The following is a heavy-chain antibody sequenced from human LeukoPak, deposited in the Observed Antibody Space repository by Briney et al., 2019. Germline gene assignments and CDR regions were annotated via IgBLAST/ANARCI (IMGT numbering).Heavy chain of an antibody. Sequence: GGSLRLSCAASGFTFSNYAMSWVRQAPGRGLEWVSAIRGSDNNTYYADSVMGRFTISRDNSKSTLYLQLNSLRAEDTAIYYCTKDRDVYNHFYFDYWGQGTLVTVSS. CDR1: GFTFSNYA. J-gene: IGHJ4*02. CDR3: TKDRDVYNHFYFDY. D-gene: IGHD5-24*01. V-gene: IGHV3-23*01. CDR2: IRGSDNNT.